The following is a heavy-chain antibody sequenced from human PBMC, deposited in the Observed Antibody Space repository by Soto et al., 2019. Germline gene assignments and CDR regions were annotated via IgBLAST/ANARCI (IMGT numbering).Heavy chain of an antibody. V-gene: IGHV1-69*02. J-gene: IGHJ4*02. CDR1: GGTFSSYT. Sequence: QAQLVQSGAEVKKPGSSVKVSCKASGGTFSSYTISWVRQAPGQGLEWMGRIIPIRGIANYAQKFQGRVTITADKSTSTAYMELSSLRAEDTAVYDCARVAYVGNSDYWGQGTLVTVSS. D-gene: IGHD3-16*01. CDR2: IIPIRGIA. CDR3: ARVAYVGNSDY.